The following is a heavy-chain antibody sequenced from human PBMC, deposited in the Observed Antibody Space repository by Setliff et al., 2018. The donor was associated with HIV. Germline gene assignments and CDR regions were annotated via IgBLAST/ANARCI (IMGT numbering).Heavy chain of an antibody. Sequence: SETLSLTCAFYGGSFSSYYWNWIRQPPGKGLEWIGEFSPTGSPTYNPSLESRVTISVDTSKNQCSRKLRSLTAADTAIYYCARGAPRGRLRFPNWFDPWGQGTLVTVSS. CDR3: ARGAPRGRLRFPNWFDP. CDR2: FSPTGSP. J-gene: IGHJ5*02. V-gene: IGHV4-34*01. CDR1: GGSFSSYY. D-gene: IGHD5-12*01.